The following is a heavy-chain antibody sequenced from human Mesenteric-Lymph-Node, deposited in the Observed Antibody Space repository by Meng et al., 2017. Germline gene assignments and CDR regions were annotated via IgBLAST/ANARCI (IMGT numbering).Heavy chain of an antibody. CDR2: IYYSGST. CDR1: GGSISSTNYF. Sequence: SETLSLTCTVSGGSISSTNYFWGWIRQPPGKGLEWIGSIYYSGSTYYNPSLKSRVTISVDTSKNQFSLKLSSVTAADTAVYYCARVGLSSTTAKAWFGPWGQGTLVTVSS. CDR3: ARVGLSSTTAKAWFGP. J-gene: IGHJ5*02. D-gene: IGHD1-26*01. V-gene: IGHV4-39*07.